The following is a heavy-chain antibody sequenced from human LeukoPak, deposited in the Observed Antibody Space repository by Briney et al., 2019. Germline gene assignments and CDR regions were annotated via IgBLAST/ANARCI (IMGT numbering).Heavy chain of an antibody. CDR1: GGSFSGYY. D-gene: IGHD6-6*01. CDR2: INHSGST. Sequence: SETLSLTGAVYGGSFSGYYWSWIRQPPGKGLEWIGEINHSGSTNYNPSLKSRVTISVDTSKNQFSLKLSSVTAADTAVYYCARDPYSSSSSLDYWGQGTLVTVSS. CDR3: ARDPYSSSSSLDY. J-gene: IGHJ4*02. V-gene: IGHV4-34*01.